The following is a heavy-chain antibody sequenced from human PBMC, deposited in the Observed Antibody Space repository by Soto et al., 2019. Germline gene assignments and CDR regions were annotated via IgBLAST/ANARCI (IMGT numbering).Heavy chain of an antibody. CDR3: AKDRDFTNRPYFFDY. D-gene: IGHD2-8*01. J-gene: IGHJ4*02. Sequence: EVQLLESGGDLVQPGGSLRLSCAASGFTFSSYAMSWVRQAPGKGLEWVSAISGRGDATFYANSVKGRFTISRDYSKNTLYLQMNSLRAEDTALYYCAKDRDFTNRPYFFDYWGQGTLVTVSS. CDR1: GFTFSSYA. V-gene: IGHV3-23*01. CDR2: ISGRGDAT.